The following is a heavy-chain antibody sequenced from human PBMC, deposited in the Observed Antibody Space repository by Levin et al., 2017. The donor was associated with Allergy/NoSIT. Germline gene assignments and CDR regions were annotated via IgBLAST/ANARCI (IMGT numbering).Heavy chain of an antibody. V-gene: IGHV3-53*01. CDR2: IYSSGST. CDR3: ARPGHCSGGICYNGDAFDI. Sequence: ETLSLTCAASGFSVSSNYMTWVRQAPGKGLEWVSVIYSSGSTYYADSVKGRFTISRDNSKNTLYLQMTSLRAEDTAVYYCARPGHCSGGICYNGDAFDIWGQGTMVTVSS. J-gene: IGHJ3*02. CDR1: GFSVSSNY. D-gene: IGHD2-15*01.